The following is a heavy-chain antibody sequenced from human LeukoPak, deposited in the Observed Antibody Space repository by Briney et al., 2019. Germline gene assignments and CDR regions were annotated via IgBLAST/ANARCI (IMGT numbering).Heavy chain of an antibody. CDR2: INPNSGGT. CDR3: ARSSREYQLPAWRV. D-gene: IGHD2-2*01. Sequence: ASVKVSCKASGYTFTGYYMHWVRQAPGQGLEWMGWINPNSGGTNYAQKFQGRVTKTRDTSISTAYMELSRLRSDDTAVYYCARSSREYQLPAWRVWGQGTLVTVSS. J-gene: IGHJ4*02. V-gene: IGHV1-2*02. CDR1: GYTFTGYY.